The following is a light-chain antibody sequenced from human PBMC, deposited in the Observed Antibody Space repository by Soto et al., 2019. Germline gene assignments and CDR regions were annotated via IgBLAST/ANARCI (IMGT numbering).Light chain of an antibody. J-gene: IGKJ3*01. CDR3: QQRSNWPPFT. V-gene: IGKV3-11*01. CDR2: DAS. Sequence: EMVMTQSPATLSVSSGERATLSFRASQSVSSYLAWYQQKPGQAPRLLIYDASNRATGIPARFSGSGSGTDFTLTISSLEPEDFAVYYCQQRSNWPPFTFGPGTKVDIK. CDR1: QSVSSY.